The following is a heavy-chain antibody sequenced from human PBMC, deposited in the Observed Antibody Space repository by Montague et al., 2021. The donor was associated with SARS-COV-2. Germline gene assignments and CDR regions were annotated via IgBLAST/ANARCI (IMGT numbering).Heavy chain of an antibody. D-gene: IGHD3-10*01. Sequence: YLRLSCAASGFTFSSYSMNWVRQAPGKGLEWVSSISSSSSYIYYADSVKGRFTISRDNAKNSLYLQMNSLRAEDTAVYYCASGNRNYYYGMDVWGQGTTVTVSS. CDR3: ASGNRNYYYGMDV. CDR2: ISSSSSYI. CDR1: GFTFSSYS. V-gene: IGHV3-21*01. J-gene: IGHJ6*02.